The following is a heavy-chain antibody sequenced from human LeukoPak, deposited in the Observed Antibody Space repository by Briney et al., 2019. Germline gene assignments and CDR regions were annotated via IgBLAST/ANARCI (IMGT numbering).Heavy chain of an antibody. Sequence: GASVKVSCKASGYTFTGYYMHWVRQAPGQGLEWMGWINPNSGGTNYAQNFQDRVTLTTDTSTSTAYTELRSLRSDDTAVYYCARDVNYAFDYWGQGTLVTVSS. D-gene: IGHD3-16*01. CDR3: ARDVNYAFDY. J-gene: IGHJ4*02. V-gene: IGHV1-2*02. CDR2: INPNSGGT. CDR1: GYTFTGYY.